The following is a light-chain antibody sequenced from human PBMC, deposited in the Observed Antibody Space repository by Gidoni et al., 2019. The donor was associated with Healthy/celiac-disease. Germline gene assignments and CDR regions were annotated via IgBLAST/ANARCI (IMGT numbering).Light chain of an antibody. J-gene: IGLJ2*01. CDR1: SSNIGAGYD. CDR2: GNS. Sequence: QSVLTQPPSVSGAPRQRVPISCPGSSSNIGAGYDVHWYQQLPGTPPKLLIYGNSNRPSGVPDRFSGSKSGTSASLAITGLQAEDEADYYCQSYDSSLSGSVFGGGTKLTVL. CDR3: QSYDSSLSGSV. V-gene: IGLV1-40*01.